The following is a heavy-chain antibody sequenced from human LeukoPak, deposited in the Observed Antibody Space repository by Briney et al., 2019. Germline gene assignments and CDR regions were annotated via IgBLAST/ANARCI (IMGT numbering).Heavy chain of an antibody. CDR1: GFTFSNYW. CDR2: IKQDGSEK. J-gene: IGHJ5*02. V-gene: IGHV3-7*01. D-gene: IGHD3-16*02. CDR3: ARGPLGP. Sequence: GGSLRLSCLTSGFTFSNYWMSWVRQAPGKGLEWVANIKQDGSEKYYVDSVKGRFTISRDNAKNSLYLEMNSLRAEDTAVYYCARGPLGPWGQGTLVTVSS.